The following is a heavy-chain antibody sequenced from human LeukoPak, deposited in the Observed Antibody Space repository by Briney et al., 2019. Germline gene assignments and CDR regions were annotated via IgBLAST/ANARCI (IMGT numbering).Heavy chain of an antibody. V-gene: IGHV6-1*01. CDR1: GDRVSSNTAV. Sequence: SGPTLVHPSPRLLLTCTISGDRVSSNTAVWNWIRQSPSRGLEWLGRTYYRTKWYSHYAESLKSRLTVNPDTSRNQFSRQLNSVTPEDTAVYYWARDGSASYSDVGGQGRLVTVSS. CDR2: TYYRTKWYS. D-gene: IGHD3-10*01. J-gene: IGHJ4*02. CDR3: ARDGSASYSDV.